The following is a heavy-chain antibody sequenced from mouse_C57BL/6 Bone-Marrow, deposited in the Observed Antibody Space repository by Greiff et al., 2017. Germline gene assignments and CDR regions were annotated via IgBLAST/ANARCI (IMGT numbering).Heavy chain of an antibody. Sequence: VQLQQPGAELVKPGASVKMSCKASGYTFTSYWITWVKQRPGQGLEWIGDNYPGSGSTNYNEKFKSKATLTVDTSSSTAYMQLSSLTSEDSAVYYCARDYGSSYYFDYWGQGTTLTVSS. CDR1: GYTFTSYW. V-gene: IGHV1-55*01. CDR2: NYPGSGST. D-gene: IGHD1-1*01. CDR3: ARDYGSSYYFDY. J-gene: IGHJ2*01.